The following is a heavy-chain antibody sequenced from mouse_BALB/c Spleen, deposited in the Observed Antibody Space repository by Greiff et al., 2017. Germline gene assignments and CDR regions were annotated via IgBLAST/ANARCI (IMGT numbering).Heavy chain of an antibody. D-gene: IGHD1-1*01. CDR2: INPGSSTI. V-gene: IGHV4-2*02. CDR3: ARVYYYGSSYWYFDV. J-gene: IGHJ1*01. CDR1: GFDFSRYW. Sequence: DVKLQESGGGLVQPGGSLNLSCAASGFDFSRYWMSWARQAPGKGQEWIGEINPGSSTINYTPSLKDKFIISRDNAKNTLYLQMSKVRSEDTALYYCARVYYYGSSYWYFDVWGAGTTVTVSS.